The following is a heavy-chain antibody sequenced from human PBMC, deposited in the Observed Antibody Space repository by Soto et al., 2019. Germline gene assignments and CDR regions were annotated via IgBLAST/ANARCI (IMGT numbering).Heavy chain of an antibody. CDR3: AKDLSWGQCDY. CDR2: IRSDGTAT. J-gene: IGHJ4*02. D-gene: IGHD3-16*01. Sequence: EMQLVESGGGLVQPGGSLRLSCVASGFTFSNYWMLWVRQDPGMGLVWVSSIRSDGTATQYADSVNGRFTVSRNNTKNTLYLPMTSLRAEDTAVYYCAKDLSWGQCDYWGQGTLVTVSS. V-gene: IGHV3-74*01. CDR1: GFTFSNYW.